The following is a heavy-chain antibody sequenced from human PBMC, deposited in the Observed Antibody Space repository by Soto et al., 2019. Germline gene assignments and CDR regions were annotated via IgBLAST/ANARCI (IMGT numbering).Heavy chain of an antibody. V-gene: IGHV3-15*01. D-gene: IGHD3-22*01. CDR3: TTDYDSSGYYFPDAFGI. J-gene: IGHJ3*02. CDR1: GFTFSKAW. CDR2: IKSRSDGGRT. Sequence: VGSLRLSCVASGFTFSKAWMSWVRQAPGRGLEWVGRIKSRSDGGRTDYPTPAKGSFTISRDDSKNTLYLQMNSLKTEDTAMYYCTTDYDSSGYYFPDAFGIWGQGTMVTVSS.